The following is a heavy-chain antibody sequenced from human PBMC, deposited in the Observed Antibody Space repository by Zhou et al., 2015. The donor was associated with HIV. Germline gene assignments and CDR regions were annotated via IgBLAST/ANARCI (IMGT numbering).Heavy chain of an antibody. D-gene: IGHD3-22*01. J-gene: IGHJ4*02. Sequence: QVQLVQSGAEVKKPGASVKVSCKASGDTFRYDAISWVRQSPGQGLEWMGWINGDNGKTRYAQKFQGRVTLTTDRSTKTAFMELTYLRSDDAATYFCATDDIGGYHSFNYWGQGTRVSVSS. CDR3: ATDDIGGYHSFNY. CDR2: INGDNGKT. CDR1: GDTFRYDA. V-gene: IGHV1-18*01.